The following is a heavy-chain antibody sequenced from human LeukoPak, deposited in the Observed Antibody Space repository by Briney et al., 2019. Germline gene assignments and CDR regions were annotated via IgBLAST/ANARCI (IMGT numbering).Heavy chain of an antibody. CDR1: GYTFTSYD. V-gene: IGHV1-46*03. J-gene: IGHJ4*02. D-gene: IGHD4-17*01. CDR3: ARDKEPFMTTVTPGY. Sequence: GASVKVSCKASGYTFTSYDINWVRQATGQGLEWMGIINPSGGSTSYAQKFQGRVTMTRDTSTSTVYMELSSLRSEDTAVYYCARDKEPFMTTVTPGYWGQGTLVTVSS. CDR2: INPSGGST.